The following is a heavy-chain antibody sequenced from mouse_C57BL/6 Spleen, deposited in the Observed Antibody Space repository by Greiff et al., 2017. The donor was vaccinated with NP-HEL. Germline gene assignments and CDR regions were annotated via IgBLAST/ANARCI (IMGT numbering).Heavy chain of an antibody. Sequence: VQLQESGAELVKPGASVKISCKASGYAFSSYWMNWVKQRPGQGLEWIGQIYPGDGDTNYNGKFKGKATLTADKSSSTAYMQRSSLTSEDSAVYFCTRAMGNAMDYRGQGTSVTVSS. J-gene: IGHJ4*01. CDR1: GYAFSSYW. CDR3: TRAMGNAMDY. V-gene: IGHV1-80*01. CDR2: IYPGDGDT. D-gene: IGHD1-1*02.